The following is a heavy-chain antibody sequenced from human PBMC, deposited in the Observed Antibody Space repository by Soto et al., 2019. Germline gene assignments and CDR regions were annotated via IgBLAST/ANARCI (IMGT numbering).Heavy chain of an antibody. V-gene: IGHV4-61*01. CDR3: ARDSTVTALDP. Sequence: QVQLQESGPGLVKPSETLSLTCTVSGGSVSSGSYYWSWIRQPPGQGLEWIGYIEYSGRTNYNPSLTSRVTITVDSSKNQFSLTLSSVTAAYTAVYYCARDSTVTALDPWGQGTLVTVSS. CDR1: GGSVSSGSYY. J-gene: IGHJ5*02. CDR2: IEYSGRT. D-gene: IGHD2-21*02.